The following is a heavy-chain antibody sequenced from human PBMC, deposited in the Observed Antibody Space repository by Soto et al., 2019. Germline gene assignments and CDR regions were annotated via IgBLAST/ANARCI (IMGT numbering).Heavy chain of an antibody. J-gene: IGHJ4*02. CDR3: ARGGTMIRGGFSDY. D-gene: IGHD3-10*01. Sequence: QVQLPQWGAGLLKPSETLSLTCAVYGGSFSDYYWTWIRQPPGKGLEWIGEINRSGSTNYNPSLKSRVTISIDTSKNQFSLKLTSVTAADTAVYYCARGGTMIRGGFSDYWGQGTLVTVSS. V-gene: IGHV4-34*01. CDR2: INRSGST. CDR1: GGSFSDYY.